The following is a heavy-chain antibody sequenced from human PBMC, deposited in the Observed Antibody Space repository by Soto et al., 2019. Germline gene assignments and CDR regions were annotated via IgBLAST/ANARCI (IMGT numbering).Heavy chain of an antibody. V-gene: IGHV1-69*12. CDR2: IISIFGTA. Sequence: QVQLVQSGAEVKKPGSSVKVSCKASGGTFSSYAISWVRQAPGQGLEWMGGIISIFGTANYAQEFQGRVTITADESTSTAYMELSSLRSEDTGVYYCARHVPAARSYYGMDVWGQGTTVTVSS. J-gene: IGHJ6*02. CDR3: ARHVPAARSYYGMDV. CDR1: GGTFSSYA. D-gene: IGHD2-2*01.